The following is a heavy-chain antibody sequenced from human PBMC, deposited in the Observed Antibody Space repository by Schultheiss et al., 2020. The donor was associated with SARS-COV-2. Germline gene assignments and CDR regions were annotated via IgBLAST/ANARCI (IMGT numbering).Heavy chain of an antibody. J-gene: IGHJ4*02. D-gene: IGHD2-21*02. CDR1: GGSFSGYY. CDR2: IYTSGST. Sequence: SETLSLTCAVYGGSFSGYYWSWIRQPPGKGLEWIGYIYTSGSTNYNPSLKSRVTISVDTSKNQFSLKLDSVTAADTAVYYCARHDRLVVITAIDYWGPGTLVTVSS. V-gene: IGHV4-4*09. CDR3: ARHDRLVVITAIDY.